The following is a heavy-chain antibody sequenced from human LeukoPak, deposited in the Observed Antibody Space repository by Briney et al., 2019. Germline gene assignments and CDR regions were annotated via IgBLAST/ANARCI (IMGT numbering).Heavy chain of an antibody. CDR1: GFTFSSYS. V-gene: IGHV3-21*01. J-gene: IGHJ5*02. CDR2: ISSSSSYI. D-gene: IGHD2-2*01. Sequence: GGSLTLSCAASGFTFSSYSMNWVRQAPGQALDLVSSISSSSSYIYYADSVQGRFNISRDNAKNSLYLQMNSLRAEDTAVYYCARDGVPAADYFNWFDPWGQGTLVTVSS. CDR3: ARDGVPAADYFNWFDP.